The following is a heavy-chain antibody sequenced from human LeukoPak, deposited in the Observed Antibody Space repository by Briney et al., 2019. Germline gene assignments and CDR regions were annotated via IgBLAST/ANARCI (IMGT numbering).Heavy chain of an antibody. D-gene: IGHD3-9*01. J-gene: IGHJ6*03. V-gene: IGHV1-18*01. Sequence: ASVKVSCKASTYTFTRYGISWVRQAPGQGLEWMGWISGYSGNTNYAQKFLGRVSMTADTATSTAYMELSSLRSEDTAVYYCARTYYDILTGQYYYYYMDVWGKGTTVTISS. CDR3: ARTYYDILTGQYYYYYMDV. CDR1: TYTFTRYG. CDR2: ISGYSGNT.